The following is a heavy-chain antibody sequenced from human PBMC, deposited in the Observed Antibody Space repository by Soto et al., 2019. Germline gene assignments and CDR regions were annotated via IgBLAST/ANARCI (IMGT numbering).Heavy chain of an antibody. D-gene: IGHD2-21*02. CDR1: GFTFSAYW. CDR2: INQDGSVE. CDR3: ARHSRTLPFY. J-gene: IGHJ4*02. Sequence: EVQVVESGGGLVQPGGSLRLSCVASGFTFSAYWMSWVRQAPGRGLEWVANINQDGSVEQYVDSMKGRFTISRDNAKNSLYLEMNSLKAEDTAVYYCARHSRTLPFYWGQGTLVTVSS. V-gene: IGHV3-7*01.